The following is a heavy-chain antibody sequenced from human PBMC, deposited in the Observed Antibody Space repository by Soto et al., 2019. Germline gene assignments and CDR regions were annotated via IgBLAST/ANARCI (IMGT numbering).Heavy chain of an antibody. D-gene: IGHD3-22*01. Sequence: GESLKISFRTSGYRFTSYWIAWVRQMPGKGLEWMGIIFPSDSDTRYSPSFQGQVTISADRSTSTVFLQWASLKASDTAVYFCARKDKSGYFNWFDPWGQGTLVTVSS. CDR3: ARKDKSGYFNWFDP. CDR1: GYRFTSYW. CDR2: IFPSDSDT. J-gene: IGHJ5*02. V-gene: IGHV5-51*01.